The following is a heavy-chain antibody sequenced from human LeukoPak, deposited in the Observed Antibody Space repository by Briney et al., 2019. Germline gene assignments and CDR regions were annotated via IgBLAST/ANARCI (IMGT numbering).Heavy chain of an antibody. CDR1: GFTFSSYG. CDR3: AKLGSSYDDFDY. J-gene: IGHJ4*02. CDR2: ISWNSGSI. D-gene: IGHD6-6*01. Sequence: GGSLRLSCAASGFTFSSYGMHWVRQAPGKGLEWVSGISWNSGSIGYADSVKGRFTISRDNAKNSLYLQMNSLRAEDTALYYCAKLGSSYDDFDYWGQGTLVTVSS. V-gene: IGHV3-9*01.